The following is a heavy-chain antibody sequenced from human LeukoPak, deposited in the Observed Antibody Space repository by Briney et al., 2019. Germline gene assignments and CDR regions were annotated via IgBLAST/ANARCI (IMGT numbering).Heavy chain of an antibody. CDR2: ITASGTAM. V-gene: IGHV3-48*02. CDR3: ASSGSYRFDY. CDR1: GFTFSSYS. D-gene: IGHD1-26*01. J-gene: IGHJ4*02. Sequence: GGSLRLSCAASGFTFSSYSMNWVRQAPGKGLEWVSHITASGTAMFYADSVKGRFTISRDSAKNSLYLQMNSLRDEDTAVYYCASSGSYRFDYWGQGTLVTVSS.